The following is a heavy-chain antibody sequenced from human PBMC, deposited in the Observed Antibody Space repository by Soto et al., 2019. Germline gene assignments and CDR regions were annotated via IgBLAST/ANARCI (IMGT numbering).Heavy chain of an antibody. D-gene: IGHD6-19*01. V-gene: IGHV4-39*02. Sequence: SETLSLTCTVSGGPISRTSYYWGWIRQPPGKGLEWIGSIYYSGSTYYNPSLKSRVTISIDTSKNHFSLNLSPVTAADTAVYYCARSADSSRRSWFDPWGQGTLVT. CDR3: ARSADSSRRSWFDP. CDR2: IYYSGST. CDR1: GGPISRTSYY. J-gene: IGHJ5*02.